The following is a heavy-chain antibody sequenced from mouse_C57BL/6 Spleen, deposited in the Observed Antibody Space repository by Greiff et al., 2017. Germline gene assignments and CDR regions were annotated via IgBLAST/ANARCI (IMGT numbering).Heavy chain of an antibody. CDR1: GYAFSSYW. CDR2: IYPGDGDT. Sequence: QVQLKQSGAELVKPGASVKISCKASGYAFSSYWMNWVKQRPGKGLEWIGQIYPGDGDTNYNGKFKGKATLTADKSSSTAYMQLSSLTSEDSAVYFCAREGGSSGPHYFDYWGQGTTLTVSS. V-gene: IGHV1-80*01. J-gene: IGHJ2*01. D-gene: IGHD3-2*02. CDR3: AREGGSSGPHYFDY.